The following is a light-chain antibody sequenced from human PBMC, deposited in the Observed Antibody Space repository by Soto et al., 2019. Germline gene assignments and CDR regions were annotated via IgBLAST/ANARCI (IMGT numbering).Light chain of an antibody. J-gene: IGKJ1*01. Sequence: EIVVTQSPATLSVSPGERVTLSCRASQSVSSSLAWYQQRPGQAPRLLIYGASTRATGIPARFTGSGSGTEFTLTISSLQSEDFAVYYCQQYGSSGTFGQGTKVDIK. CDR1: QSVSSS. CDR2: GAS. V-gene: IGKV3-15*01. CDR3: QQYGSSGT.